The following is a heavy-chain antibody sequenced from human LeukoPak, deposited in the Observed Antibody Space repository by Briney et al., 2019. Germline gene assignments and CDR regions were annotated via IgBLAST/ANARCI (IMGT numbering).Heavy chain of an antibody. D-gene: IGHD3-10*01. J-gene: IGHJ4*02. Sequence: GGSLRLSCTASKFTFSNYGMQWVRQAPGKGLERVAVVSSDGGTKYYADSVKGRFTISRDNSRNTMYLQMDSLRAEDTAVYYCAKEYDSGGYGANFDYWGQGTLVTVSS. CDR3: AKEYDSGGYGANFDY. CDR1: KFTFSNYG. CDR2: VSSDGGTK. V-gene: IGHV3-30*18.